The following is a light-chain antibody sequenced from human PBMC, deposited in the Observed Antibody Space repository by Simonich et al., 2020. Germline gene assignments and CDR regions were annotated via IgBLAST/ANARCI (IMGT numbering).Light chain of an antibody. CDR2: EVS. Sequence: DIVMTQTPLSLSVTPGQPASISCKSSQSLLHSDGKTYLYWYLQKPGQSPQLLIYEVSNRCSGVPDRLSGSGSGTDFTLKISRVEAEDVGVYYCMQSIQLPWTFGQGTKVEIK. J-gene: IGKJ1*01. CDR3: MQSIQLPWT. V-gene: IGKV2D-29*02. CDR1: QSLLHSDGKTY.